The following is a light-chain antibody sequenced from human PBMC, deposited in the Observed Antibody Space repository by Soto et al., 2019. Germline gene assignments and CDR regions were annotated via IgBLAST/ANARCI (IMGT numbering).Light chain of an antibody. V-gene: IGKV1-5*03. J-gene: IGKJ4*01. CDR2: KAS. CDR1: QSISSW. Sequence: DIQMTQSPSTLSASVGDRVTITCRASQSISSWLAWYQQKPGRAPKLLIYKASSLGSGVPSRFAGSGSGTEFTLNISSLQPDDFATYYCQQYDSFPLIFGGGSKVEIK. CDR3: QQYDSFPLI.